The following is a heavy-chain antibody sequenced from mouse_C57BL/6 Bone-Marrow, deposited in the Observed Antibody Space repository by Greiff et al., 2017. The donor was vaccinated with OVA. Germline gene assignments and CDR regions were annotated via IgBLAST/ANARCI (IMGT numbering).Heavy chain of an antibody. CDR3: AISIFDY. CDR2: IHPSASDT. CDR1: GYTFTSYW. Sequence: QVQLQQSGDELVKPGASVKVSCKASGYTFTSYWMHWVKQRPGQGLEWIGRIHPSASDTNYNQKFKGKATLTVDKSSSTAYMQLSSLTSEDSAVYYCAISIFDYWGQGTTLTVSS. V-gene: IGHV1-74*01. J-gene: IGHJ2*01.